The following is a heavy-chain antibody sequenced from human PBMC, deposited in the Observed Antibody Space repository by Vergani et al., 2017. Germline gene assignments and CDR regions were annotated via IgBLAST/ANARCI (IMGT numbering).Heavy chain of an antibody. CDR2: ISWNSNSI. J-gene: IGHJ5*02. CDR1: GFTSAGYA. CDR3: AKDVGPSSGGGWFDP. Sequence: EVQLEESGGGLVLPGRSLRLSCVASGFTSAGYAMHWVRQAPGKGLEWVSGISWNSNSIGYADSGKGRFTISRDNARKSLYLQMNSLRAEDTALYYCAKDVGPSSGGGWFDPWGQGTLVTVSS. D-gene: IGHD6-6*01. V-gene: IGHV3-9*02.